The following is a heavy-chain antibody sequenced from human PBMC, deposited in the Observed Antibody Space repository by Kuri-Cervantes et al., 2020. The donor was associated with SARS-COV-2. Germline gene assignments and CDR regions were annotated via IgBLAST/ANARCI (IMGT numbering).Heavy chain of an antibody. V-gene: IGHV1-18*01. J-gene: IGHJ6*02. CDR3: ASPRVYAYYYYYYGMDV. CDR2: ISAYNGNT. Sequence: ASVKVSCKASGYTFTSYGISWVRQAPGQGLEWMGWISAYNGNTNYAQKLQGRVTMTTDTSTSTAYMELRSLRSDDTAVYYCASPRVYAYYYYYYGMDVWGQGTMVTVSS. D-gene: IGHD2-8*01. CDR1: GYTFTSYG.